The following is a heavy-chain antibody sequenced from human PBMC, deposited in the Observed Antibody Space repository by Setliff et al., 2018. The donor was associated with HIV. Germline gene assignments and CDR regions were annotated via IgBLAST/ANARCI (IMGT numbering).Heavy chain of an antibody. CDR3: ARHDRGDYYDSSGYFDY. Sequence: PSETLSLTCTVSGYSISSGYYWGWIRQSPGKGLEWIGSIYHSGSIYYNPSLKSRVTISVDTSKNQFSLKLSSVTAADTAVYYCARHDRGDYYDSSGYFDYWGQGTLVTVS. CDR1: GYSISSGYY. D-gene: IGHD3-22*01. V-gene: IGHV4-38-2*02. CDR2: IYHSGSI. J-gene: IGHJ4*02.